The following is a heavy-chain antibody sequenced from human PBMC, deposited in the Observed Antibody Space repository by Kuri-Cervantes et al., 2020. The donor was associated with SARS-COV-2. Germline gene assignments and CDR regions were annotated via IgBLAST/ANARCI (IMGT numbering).Heavy chain of an antibody. D-gene: IGHD3-10*01. V-gene: IGHV3-11*05. CDR3: ARDLNGGSDY. CDR1: GFTFSDYY. CDR2: ISSSSSYT. Sequence: GESLKISCAASGFTFSDYYMSWIRQAPGKGLEWVSYISSSSSYTNYADSEKGRFTISRDNAKNSLYLQMNSLRAEDTAVYYCARDLNGGSDYWGQGTLVTVSS. J-gene: IGHJ4*02.